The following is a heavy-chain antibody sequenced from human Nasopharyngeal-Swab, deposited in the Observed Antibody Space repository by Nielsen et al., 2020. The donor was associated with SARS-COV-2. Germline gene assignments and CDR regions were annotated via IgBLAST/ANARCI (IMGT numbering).Heavy chain of an antibody. CDR2: ISYDGSNK. J-gene: IGHJ4*02. Sequence: GESLKISCAASGFTFSSYAMHWVRQAPGKGLEWVAVISYDGSNKYYADSVKGRFTISRDNSKNTLYLQMNSLRAEDTAVYYCAKDIKWSIPRGYFDYWGQGTLVTVSS. V-gene: IGHV3-30*04. CDR1: GFTFSSYA. CDR3: AKDIKWSIPRGYFDY. D-gene: IGHD5-12*01.